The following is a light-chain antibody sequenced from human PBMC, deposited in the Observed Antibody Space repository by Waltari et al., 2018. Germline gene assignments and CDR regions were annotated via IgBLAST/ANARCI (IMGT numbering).Light chain of an antibody. V-gene: IGKV3-20*01. Sequence: EIVLTQSPGTLPLSPGERATLSCRASQRGSSNYLAWYQQKPGQAPRLLIYGASSRATGIPDKFSGSGSGTDFTLTISRLEPEDFAVYFCQQYGSSPWTFGQGTKVEIK. J-gene: IGKJ1*01. CDR3: QQYGSSPWT. CDR1: QRGSSNY. CDR2: GAS.